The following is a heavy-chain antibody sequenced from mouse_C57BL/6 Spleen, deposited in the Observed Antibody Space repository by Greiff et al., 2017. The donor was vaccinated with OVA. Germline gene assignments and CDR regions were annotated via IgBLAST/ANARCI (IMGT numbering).Heavy chain of an antibody. CDR3: ATGDSNYLLSAMDY. D-gene: IGHD2-5*01. Sequence: EVKLMESGPELVKPGASVKIPCKASGYTFTDYNMDWVKQSHGKSLEWIGDINPNNGGTIYNQKFKGKATLTVDKSSSTAYMELRSLTSEDTAVYYCATGDSNYLLSAMDYWGQGTSVTVSS. CDR1: GYTFTDYN. CDR2: INPNNGGT. J-gene: IGHJ4*01. V-gene: IGHV1-18*01.